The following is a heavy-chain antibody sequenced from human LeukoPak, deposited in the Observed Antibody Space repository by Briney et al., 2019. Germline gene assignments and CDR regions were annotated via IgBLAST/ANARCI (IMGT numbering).Heavy chain of an antibody. D-gene: IGHD4-17*01. J-gene: IGHJ4*02. V-gene: IGHV3-66*01. CDR1: GFTVSSNY. Sequence: PGGSLRPSCAASGFTVSSNYMSWVRQAPGKGLEWVSVIYSGGSTYYADSVKGRFTISRDNSKNTLYLQMNSLRAEDTAVYYCARSAPGDYVDYWGQGTLVTVSS. CDR2: IYSGGST. CDR3: ARSAPGDYVDY.